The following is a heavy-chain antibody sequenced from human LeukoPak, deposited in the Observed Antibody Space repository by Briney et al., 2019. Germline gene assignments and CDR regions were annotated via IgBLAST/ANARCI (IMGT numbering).Heavy chain of an antibody. J-gene: IGHJ6*03. D-gene: IGHD3-22*01. CDR3: ARDDLINYYEAPMDV. CDR2: IYYSGST. CDR1: GGSISSSSYY. Sequence: PSETLSLTCTVSGGSISSSSYYWGWIRQPPGKGLEWIGSIYYSGSTYYNPSLKSRVTISVDTSKNQFSLKLSSVTAADTAVYYCARDDLINYYEAPMDVWGKGTTVTVSS. V-gene: IGHV4-39*07.